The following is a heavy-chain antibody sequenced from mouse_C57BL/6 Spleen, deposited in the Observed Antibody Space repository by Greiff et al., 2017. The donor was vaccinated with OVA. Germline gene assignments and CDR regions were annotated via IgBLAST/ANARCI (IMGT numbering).Heavy chain of an antibody. CDR2: IHPNSGST. V-gene: IGHV1-64*01. D-gene: IGHD5-1*01. J-gene: IGHJ4*01. Sequence: QVQLQQPGAELVKPGASVKLSCKASGYTFTSYWMHWVKQRPGQGLEWIGMIHPNSGSTNYNEKFKSKATLTVDKSSSTAYMQLSSLTSEDSAVYYCARYPLPSEDAMDYWGQGTSVTVSS. CDR3: ARYPLPSEDAMDY. CDR1: GYTFTSYW.